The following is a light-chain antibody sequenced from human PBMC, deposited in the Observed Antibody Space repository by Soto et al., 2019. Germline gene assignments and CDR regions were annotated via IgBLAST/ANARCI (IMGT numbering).Light chain of an antibody. CDR3: SSYTISSTYV. CDR2: DVS. CDR1: SSDVGSYTY. J-gene: IGLJ1*01. V-gene: IGLV2-14*01. Sequence: QSVLTQPASVSGSPGQSLAISCTGTSSDVGSYTYVSWYQQHPGKAPKLMIFDVSNRPSAVSDRFSGSKSGNTASLTISWLQADDEADYYCSSYTISSTYVFGTGTKVTVL.